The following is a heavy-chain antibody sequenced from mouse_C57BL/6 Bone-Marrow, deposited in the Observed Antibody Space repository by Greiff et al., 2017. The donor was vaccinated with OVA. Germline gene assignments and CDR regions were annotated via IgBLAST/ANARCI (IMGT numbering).Heavy chain of an antibody. V-gene: IGHV5-4*01. CDR1: GFTFSSYA. J-gene: IGHJ1*03. D-gene: IGHD1-1*01. Sequence: EVQLVESGGGLVKPGGSLKLSCAASGFTFSSYAMSWVRQTPEKRLEWVATISDGGSYTYYPDNVKGRFTISRDNAKNNLYLQMSHLKSEDTAMYYCAREPHYGSSSHWYFDVWGKGTTVTVSS. CDR2: ISDGGSYT. CDR3: AREPHYGSSSHWYFDV.